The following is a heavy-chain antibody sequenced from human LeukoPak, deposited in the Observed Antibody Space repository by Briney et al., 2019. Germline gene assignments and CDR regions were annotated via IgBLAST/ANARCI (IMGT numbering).Heavy chain of an antibody. Sequence: PSETLSLTCTVSGGSTSSITYYWGWIRQPPGKGLEWVGHMYYRGNTFYNPSLKSRVTISVDTSKNQFSLKLRSVTAADTAVYYCARRRAPGVYWYFDLWGRGTLVTVSS. CDR2: MYYRGNT. J-gene: IGHJ2*01. D-gene: IGHD3-10*01. CDR3: ARRRAPGVYWYFDL. V-gene: IGHV4-39*07. CDR1: GGSTSSITYY.